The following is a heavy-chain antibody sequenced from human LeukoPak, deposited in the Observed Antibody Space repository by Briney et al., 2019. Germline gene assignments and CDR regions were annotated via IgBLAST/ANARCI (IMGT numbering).Heavy chain of an antibody. D-gene: IGHD5-18*01. V-gene: IGHV4-59*01. CDR2: IHYSGST. Sequence: SETLSLTCTVSGGSINNYYWSWIRQPPGKGLEWIGYIHYSGSTNYNPSLKSRVTISVDTSKNQFSLKLSSVTAADTAVYYCARGLIQLSTDAFDIWGQGTMVTASS. CDR3: ARGLIQLSTDAFDI. CDR1: GGSINNYY. J-gene: IGHJ3*02.